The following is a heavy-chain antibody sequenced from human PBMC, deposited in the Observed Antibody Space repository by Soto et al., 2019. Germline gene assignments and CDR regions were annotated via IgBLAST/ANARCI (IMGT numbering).Heavy chain of an antibody. CDR3: ARGKPSGYRSGPRNFFYYGLDV. D-gene: IGHD5-18*01. CDR1: GGSISSFY. CDR2: VHPSGST. J-gene: IGHJ6*02. V-gene: IGHV4-4*07. Sequence: SETLSLTCTVSGGSISSFYWSWIRQPAGKGLEWIGEVHPSGSTDYNPSLKSRLTLSLDTSKNQFSLKVASVTAADTAVYFCARGKPSGYRSGPRNFFYYGLDVWGPGTTVTVSS.